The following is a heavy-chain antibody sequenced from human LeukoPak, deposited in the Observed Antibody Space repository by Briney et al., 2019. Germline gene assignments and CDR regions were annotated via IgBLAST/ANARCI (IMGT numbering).Heavy chain of an antibody. D-gene: IGHD2-15*01. CDR1: GFSFGTFY. V-gene: IGHV3-7*01. CDR3: ALEEWWRFDY. J-gene: IGHJ4*02. CDR2: INPDGTGE. Sequence: GGSLRLSCAASGFSFGTFYMTWVRQAPGKGLESVAKINPDGTGEYYVDSVKGRFTISRDNTRNFLYLQVNSLRAEDTAVYFCALEEWWRFDYWGQGILVTGSS.